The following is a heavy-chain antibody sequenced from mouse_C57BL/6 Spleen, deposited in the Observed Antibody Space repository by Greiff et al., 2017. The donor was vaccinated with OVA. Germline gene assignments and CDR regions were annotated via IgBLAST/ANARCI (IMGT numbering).Heavy chain of an antibody. CDR1: GYTFTSYG. CDR3: AGGGEYDYDGYFDV. CDR2: IYPRSGNT. D-gene: IGHD2-4*01. J-gene: IGHJ1*03. Sequence: VQLQQSGAELARPGASVKLSCKASGYTFTSYGISWVKQRTGQGLEWIGEIYPRSGNTYYNEKFKGKATLTADKSSSTAYMELRSLTSEDSAVYFCAGGGEYDYDGYFDVWGTGTTVTVSS. V-gene: IGHV1-81*01.